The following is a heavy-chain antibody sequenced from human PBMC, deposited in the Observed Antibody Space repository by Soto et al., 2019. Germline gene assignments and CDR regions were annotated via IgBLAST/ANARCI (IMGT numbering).Heavy chain of an antibody. J-gene: IGHJ4*02. V-gene: IGHV3-74*01. CDR3: ARNRDGVDY. Sequence: VQLVESGGGLVQPGGSLRLSCAASGFTFSGYWMHWVRQIPGKGLMWVSRISTDGSITAHADAVKGRFTTSRDNAKNTLYLQMNSLRAEDTGVYYCARNRDGVDYWGQGTLVTVSS. CDR1: GFTFSGYW. CDR2: ISTDGSIT.